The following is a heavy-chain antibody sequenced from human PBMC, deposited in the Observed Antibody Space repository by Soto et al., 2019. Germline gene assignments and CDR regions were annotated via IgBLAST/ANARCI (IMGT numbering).Heavy chain of an antibody. CDR1: GGSISSGDYY. J-gene: IGHJ5*02. CDR3: ARVSSGRTNWFDP. V-gene: IGHV4-30-4*01. D-gene: IGHD6-19*01. CDR2: IYYSGST. Sequence: SETLSLTCTVSGGSISSGDYYWRWIRQPPGKGLEWIGYIYYSGSTYYNPSLKSRVTISVDTSKNQFSLKLSSVTAADTAVYYCARVSSGRTNWFDPWGQGILVTVS.